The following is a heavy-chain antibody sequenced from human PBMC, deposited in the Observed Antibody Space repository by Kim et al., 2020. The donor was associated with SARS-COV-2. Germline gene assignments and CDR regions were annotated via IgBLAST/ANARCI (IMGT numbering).Heavy chain of an antibody. D-gene: IGHD3-10*01. V-gene: IGHV3-15*01. J-gene: IGHJ4*02. CDR1: GFTFSNAW. CDR2: IKSKTDGGTT. CDR3: TTDLLLWFGELEYYFDY. Sequence: GGSLRLSCAASGFTFSNAWMSWVRQAPGKGLEWVGRIKSKTDGGTTDYAAPVKGRFTISRDDSKNTLYLQMNSLKTEDTAVYYCTTDLLLWFGELEYYFDYWGQGTLVTVSS.